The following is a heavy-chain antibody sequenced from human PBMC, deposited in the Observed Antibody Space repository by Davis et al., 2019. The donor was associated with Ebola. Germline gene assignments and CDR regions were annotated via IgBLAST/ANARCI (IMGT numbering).Heavy chain of an antibody. J-gene: IGHJ4*02. CDR2: INHSGST. CDR3: ARGGLWRYDSSGYYSY. V-gene: IGHV4-34*01. CDR1: GGSFSGYY. Sequence: SETLSLTCAVYGGSFSGYYWSWIRQPPGKELKWIGEINHSGSTNYNPSLKSRVTISVDTSKNQFSLKLNSVTAADTAVYYCARGGLWRYDSSGYYSYWGQGTLVTVSS. D-gene: IGHD3-22*01.